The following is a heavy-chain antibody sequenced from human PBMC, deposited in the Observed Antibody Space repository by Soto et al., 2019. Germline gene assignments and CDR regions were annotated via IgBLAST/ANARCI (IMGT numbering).Heavy chain of an antibody. J-gene: IGHJ4*02. CDR3: AKGSIEYSASVDY. V-gene: IGHV3-23*01. CDR2: IRGRGGSS. CDR1: GFSFSSYA. Sequence: EVQLLESGGGLIQPGGSLRLSCSASGFSFSSYAMMWVRQAPGKGLEWVPVIRGRGGSSYFADSAKGRFTISGDNSKNMLYLEVNSLRAEDTAIYFCAKGSIEYSASVDYWGQGTLVIVSS. D-gene: IGHD1-26*01.